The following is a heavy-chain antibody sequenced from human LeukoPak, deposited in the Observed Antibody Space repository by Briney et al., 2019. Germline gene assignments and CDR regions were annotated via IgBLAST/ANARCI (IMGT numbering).Heavy chain of an antibody. CDR1: GFIFSAYY. CDR3: ARGIAAAANYFDY. J-gene: IGHJ4*02. Sequence: GGSLRLSCAASGFIFSAYYMSWIRQAPGQGLEWVSYISTTSSSTNHADSVKGRFTISRDNAKNSLYLQMNSLRAEDTAVYYCARGIAAAANYFDYWGQGTLVTVSS. CDR2: ISTTSSST. D-gene: IGHD6-13*01. V-gene: IGHV3-11*05.